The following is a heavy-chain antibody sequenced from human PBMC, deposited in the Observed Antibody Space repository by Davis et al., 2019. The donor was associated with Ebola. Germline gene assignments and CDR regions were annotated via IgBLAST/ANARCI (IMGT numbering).Heavy chain of an antibody. CDR1: GYTFSDYY. V-gene: IGHV1-69-2*01. CDR2: VDPTGGKT. Sequence: VKVSCKASGYTFSDYYIHWVQRAPGNGLEWVGLVDPTGGKTVYAEKFQDRVTMTADKFTDTVYMDLSSLRYEDTAVYYCVTLDILTAYIPYAMDIWGQGTTVTVS. J-gene: IGHJ6*02. D-gene: IGHD3-9*01. CDR3: VTLDILTAYIPYAMDI.